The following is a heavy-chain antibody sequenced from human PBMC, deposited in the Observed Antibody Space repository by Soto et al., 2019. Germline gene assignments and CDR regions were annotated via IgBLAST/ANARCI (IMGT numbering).Heavy chain of an antibody. D-gene: IGHD1-1*01. CDR2: IYYTGNT. J-gene: IGHJ5*02. Sequence: SETLSLTCTVSGGSVSSGSYYWSWIRQHPGRGLEWIGYIYYTGNTYYNPSLKSRLAISVDTSKNQFSLKLTSVTAADTAVYYCARDLTISSTDGPLDPWGHGTLVTVSS. CDR1: GGSVSSGSYY. V-gene: IGHV4-31*03. CDR3: ARDLTISSTDGPLDP.